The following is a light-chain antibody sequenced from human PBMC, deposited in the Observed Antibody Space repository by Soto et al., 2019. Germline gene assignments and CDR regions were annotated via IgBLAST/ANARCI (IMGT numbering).Light chain of an antibody. Sequence: QSVLTQPPSASGTPGQRVTISCSGTTSNIGSNTVSWYHHLPGTVPKLLIYSNDQRPSGVPDRFSGSKSGTSASLAISGLQSEDEADYYCAIWDLTLSAWVFGGGTKLTVL. CDR2: SND. V-gene: IGLV1-44*01. J-gene: IGLJ3*02. CDR1: TSNIGSNT. CDR3: AIWDLTLSAWV.